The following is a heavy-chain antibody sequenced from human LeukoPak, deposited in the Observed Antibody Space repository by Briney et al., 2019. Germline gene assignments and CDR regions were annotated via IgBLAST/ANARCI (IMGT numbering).Heavy chain of an antibody. V-gene: IGHV3-53*01. J-gene: IGHJ4*02. CDR1: GFTVSSNY. D-gene: IGHD3-22*01. CDR3: AKRITMIVVVMPDFDY. CDR2: IYSGGST. Sequence: GGSLRLSCAASGFTVSSNYMSWVRQAPGKGLEWVSVIYSGGSTYYADSVKGRFTISRDNSKNTLYLQMNSLRAEDTAVYYCAKRITMIVVVMPDFDYWGQGTLVTVSS.